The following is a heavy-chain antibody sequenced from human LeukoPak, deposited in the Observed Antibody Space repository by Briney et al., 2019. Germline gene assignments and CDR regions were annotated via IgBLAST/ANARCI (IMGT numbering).Heavy chain of an antibody. D-gene: IGHD2-15*01. V-gene: IGHV1-8*02. Sequence: GASVKVSCKASGYTFTSYGISWVRQATGQGLEWMGWMNPNSGNTGYAQKFQGRVTMTRNTSISTAYMELSSLRSEDTAVYYCARARRVVVVAATHNKYYFDYWGQGTLVTVSS. J-gene: IGHJ4*02. CDR2: MNPNSGNT. CDR3: ARARRVVVVAATHNKYYFDY. CDR1: GYTFTSYG.